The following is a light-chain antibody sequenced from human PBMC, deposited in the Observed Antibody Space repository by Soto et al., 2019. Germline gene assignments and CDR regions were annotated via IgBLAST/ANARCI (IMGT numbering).Light chain of an antibody. J-gene: IGKJ5*01. CDR2: GAS. CDR1: QSVMSNY. Sequence: MVMPQSPGTLAVCAGERTTRSSRASQSVMSNYVAWYHQKPGQAPRLLISGASTRAAGIPDRFSGSGSGTDFTLTISSLEPEDFAVYYCQQYGKLPITFGHGTRLE. CDR3: QQYGKLPIT. V-gene: IGKV3-20*01.